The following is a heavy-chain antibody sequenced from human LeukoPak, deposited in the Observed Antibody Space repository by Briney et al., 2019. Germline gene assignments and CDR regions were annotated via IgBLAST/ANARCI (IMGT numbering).Heavy chain of an antibody. CDR2: ISSTSTYI. CDR3: ARVRATETTRTSDFDY. CDR1: GFTFSSYS. J-gene: IGHJ4*02. Sequence: GGSLRLSCAASGFTFSSYSMKWVRQAPGKGLEWVSSISSTSTYIYYADSVKGRFTVSRDNVKSSVYLQMNSLRAEDTALYYCARVRATETTRTSDFDYWGQGTLVTVSS. V-gene: IGHV3-21*01. D-gene: IGHD1-1*01.